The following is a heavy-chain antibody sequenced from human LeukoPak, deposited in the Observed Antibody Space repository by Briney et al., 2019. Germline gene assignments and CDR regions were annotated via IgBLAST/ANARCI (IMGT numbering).Heavy chain of an antibody. V-gene: IGHV1-18*01. CDR2: ISAYNGNT. CDR3: ARDYPGYCSSTSCSVGLFDY. J-gene: IGHJ4*02. D-gene: IGHD2-2*01. CDR1: GYTFASYG. Sequence: ASVKVSCKASGYTFASYGISWVRQAPGQGLERMGWISAYNGNTNYAQKLQGRVTMTTDTSTSTAYMELRSLRSDDTAVYYCARDYPGYCSSTSCSVGLFDYWGQGTLVTVSS.